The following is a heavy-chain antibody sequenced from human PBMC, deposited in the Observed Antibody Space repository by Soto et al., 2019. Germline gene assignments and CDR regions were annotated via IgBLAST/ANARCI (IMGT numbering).Heavy chain of an antibody. CDR1: GYTFTGYY. CDR2: INPNSGGT. Sequence: QVQLVQSGAEVKKPGASVKVSCKASGYTFTGYYMHWVRQAPGQGLEWMGWINPNSGGTNYAQKFQGWVTMTRDTSISTAYMELSRLRSDDTAVYYCARGYDSSGSRGTDAFDIWGQGTMVTVSS. J-gene: IGHJ3*02. V-gene: IGHV1-2*04. CDR3: ARGYDSSGSRGTDAFDI. D-gene: IGHD3-22*01.